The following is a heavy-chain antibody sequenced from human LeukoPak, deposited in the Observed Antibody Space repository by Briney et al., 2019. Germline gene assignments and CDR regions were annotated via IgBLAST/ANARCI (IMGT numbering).Heavy chain of an antibody. CDR1: GFTFKIYT. J-gene: IGHJ4*02. CDR2: ISFSGDNRGDNT. Sequence: SGGSLRLSCAAFGFTFKIYTMNWVRQAPGKGLEWISSISFSGDNRGDNTYYADSVRGRFSISRDNSQNTVFLQMSSLRVDDTAAYYCVGTFTVFGVVSTIEWGQGTLVTVSS. CDR3: VGTFTVFGVVSTIE. V-gene: IGHV3-23*01. D-gene: IGHD3-3*01.